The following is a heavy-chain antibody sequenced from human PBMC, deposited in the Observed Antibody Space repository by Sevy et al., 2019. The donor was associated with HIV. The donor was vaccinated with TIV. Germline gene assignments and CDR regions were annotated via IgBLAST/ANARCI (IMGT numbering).Heavy chain of an antibody. V-gene: IGHV1-2*04. Sequence: ASVKVSCKASGYTFTGYYMHWVRQAPGQGLEWMGWINPNSGGTNYAQKFQGWVTMTRDTSISPAYMELGRLRSDDTAVYYCARGLPLVVPAANWFDPWGQGTLVTVSS. CDR1: GYTFTGYY. J-gene: IGHJ5*02. CDR3: ARGLPLVVPAANWFDP. CDR2: INPNSGGT. D-gene: IGHD2-2*01.